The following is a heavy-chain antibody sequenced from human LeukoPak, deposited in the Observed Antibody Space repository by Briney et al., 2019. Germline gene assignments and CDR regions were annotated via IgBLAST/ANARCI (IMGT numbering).Heavy chain of an antibody. Sequence: GGSLRLSCAASGFTFTSYAINWVRQAPGKGLEWVSAISGSGGTTFYADSVKGRFTISRDNSKNTMYLQMNSLRAEDTAVYYCAKEDGDYALFGVDFWGQGTLVTVSS. J-gene: IGHJ4*02. D-gene: IGHD4-17*01. CDR1: GFTFTSYA. CDR2: ISGSGGTT. V-gene: IGHV3-23*01. CDR3: AKEDGDYALFGVDF.